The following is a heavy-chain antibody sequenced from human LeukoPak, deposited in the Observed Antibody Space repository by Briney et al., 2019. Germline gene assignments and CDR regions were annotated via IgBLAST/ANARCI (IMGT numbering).Heavy chain of an antibody. V-gene: IGHV3-23*01. CDR1: GFTLSSYA. Sequence: GGSLRLSCAASGFTLSSYAMTWVRQAPGRGLEWVSGVDGGGGGTYYADSVKGRFTISRDNSKDTLYLQMNGLRAEDTAVYFCAKQSAGSAAWYSLHYDFWGQGTLVTVSS. J-gene: IGHJ4*02. CDR3: AKQSAGSAAWYSLHYDF. CDR2: VDGGGGGT. D-gene: IGHD6-13*01.